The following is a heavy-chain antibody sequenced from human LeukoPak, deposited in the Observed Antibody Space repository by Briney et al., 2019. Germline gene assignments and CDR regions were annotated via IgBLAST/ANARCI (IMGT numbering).Heavy chain of an antibody. CDR3: AKDIIVGATSHYYYYGMDV. J-gene: IGHJ6*02. CDR2: DSGDGGST. D-gene: IGHD1-26*01. CDR1: GFTFDDYA. V-gene: IGHV3-43*02. Sequence: GGSLRLSCAAYGFTFDDYAMHWMRQAPGKGLEWVSLDSGDGGSTYYADSVKGRFTISRDNSKNSLYLQMNSLRTEDTALYYCAKDIIVGATSHYYYYGMDVWGQGTTVTVSS.